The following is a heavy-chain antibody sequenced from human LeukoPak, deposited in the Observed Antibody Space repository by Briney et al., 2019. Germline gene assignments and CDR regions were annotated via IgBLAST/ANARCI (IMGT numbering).Heavy chain of an antibody. J-gene: IGHJ5*02. V-gene: IGHV4-30-2*01. Sequence: PSQTLSLTCTVSGGSISSGGYYWSWIRQPPGKGLEWIGYIYHSGSTYYNPSLKSRVTISVDRSKNQFSLKLSSVTAADTAVYYCARPAYSSGRNWFDPWGQGTLVTVSS. D-gene: IGHD6-19*01. CDR1: GGSISSGGYY. CDR3: ARPAYSSGRNWFDP. CDR2: IYHSGST.